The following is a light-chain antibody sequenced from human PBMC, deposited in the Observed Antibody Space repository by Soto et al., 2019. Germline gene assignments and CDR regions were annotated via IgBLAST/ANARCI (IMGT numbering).Light chain of an antibody. V-gene: IGLV2-11*01. CDR3: CSFAGRYTWV. CDR1: SSDVGGYNF. J-gene: IGLJ3*02. Sequence: QSALTQPRSVSGSPGQSVTISCTGTSSDVGGYNFVSWYQHHPGKAPQLMIYDVRKRPSGVPDRFSGSKSGNTASLTISGLQAEDEADYYCCSFAGRYTWVFGGGTKLTVL. CDR2: DVR.